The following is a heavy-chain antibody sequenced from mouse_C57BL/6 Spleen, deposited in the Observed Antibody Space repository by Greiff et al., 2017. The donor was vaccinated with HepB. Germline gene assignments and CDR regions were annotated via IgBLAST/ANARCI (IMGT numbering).Heavy chain of an antibody. D-gene: IGHD1-1*01. Sequence: QVQLQQPGAELVKPGASVKMSCKASGYTFTSYWITWVKQRPGQGLEWIGDIYPGSGSTNYNEKFKSKATLTVDTSSSTAYMQLSSLTSEDSAVYDCARHGSSSHYYAMDYWGQGTSVTVSS. CDR3: ARHGSSSHYYAMDY. CDR2: IYPGSGST. CDR1: GYTFTSYW. V-gene: IGHV1-55*01. J-gene: IGHJ4*01.